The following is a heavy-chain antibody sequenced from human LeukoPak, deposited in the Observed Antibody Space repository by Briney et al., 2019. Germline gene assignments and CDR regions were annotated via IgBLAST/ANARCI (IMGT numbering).Heavy chain of an antibody. J-gene: IGHJ5*02. CDR3: ARRVIESAVISERNWFDP. CDR1: GGSISSYF. Sequence: SETLSLTCTVSGGSISSYFWSWIRQPPGKGLEWIGSIHYTGRTNYNPSLKSRVTISVDTTTNQFSLKLSSVTAADMAVYYCARRVIESAVISERNWFDPWGQGTLVTVSS. D-gene: IGHD3-3*02. CDR2: IHYTGRT. V-gene: IGHV4-59*08.